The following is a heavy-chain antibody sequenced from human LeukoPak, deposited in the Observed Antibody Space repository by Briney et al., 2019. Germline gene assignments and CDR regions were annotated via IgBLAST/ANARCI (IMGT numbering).Heavy chain of an antibody. V-gene: IGHV1-2*02. CDR3: AREYGDYEFDY. J-gene: IGHJ4*02. CDR1: GYSFTGDY. Sequence: ASVKVSCKASGYSFTGDYMHWVRQAPGQGLEWMGWINPNSGGTNSAQKFQGRVTMTRDTSISTAYIELTGLRADDTAVYYCAREYGDYEFDYWGQGTLVIVSS. D-gene: IGHD4-17*01. CDR2: INPNSGGT.